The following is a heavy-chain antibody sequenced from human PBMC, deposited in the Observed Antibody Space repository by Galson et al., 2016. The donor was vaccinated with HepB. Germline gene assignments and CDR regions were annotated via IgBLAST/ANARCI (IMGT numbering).Heavy chain of an antibody. Sequence: SLRLSCAASGLIFSNYDFHWVRQAPGKGLEWVAVISTAGRTKFYAESVKGRSTISRDNSRSTLYLEISSQTTEDAALYYCATGFQLGRPDYFDYWGQGTLVAVSS. CDR3: ATGFQLGRPDYFDY. D-gene: IGHD1-14*01. CDR1: GLIFSNYD. CDR2: ISTAGRTK. V-gene: IGHV3-30-3*02. J-gene: IGHJ4*02.